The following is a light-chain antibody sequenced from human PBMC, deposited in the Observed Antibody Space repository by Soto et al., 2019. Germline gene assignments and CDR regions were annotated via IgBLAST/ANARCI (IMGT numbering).Light chain of an antibody. V-gene: IGLV2-14*01. CDR2: EVS. Sequence: QSALTQPASVSGSPGQSLTISCTGTSRDIGFYNYVSWYQQYPGNAPKLIIFEVSNRPSGVSDRFSASKSGNTASLTSSGLLPADGADYYCSSYTTRSTYVFGSGTKLTVL. CDR1: SRDIGFYNY. J-gene: IGLJ1*01. CDR3: SSYTTRSTYV.